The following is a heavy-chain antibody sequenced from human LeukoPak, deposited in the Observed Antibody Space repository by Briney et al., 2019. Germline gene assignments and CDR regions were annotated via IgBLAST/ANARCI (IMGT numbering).Heavy chain of an antibody. CDR1: GITLSNYG. V-gene: IGHV3-23*01. CDR2: ISGSGGST. D-gene: IGHD3-22*01. Sequence: GGSLRLSCAVSGITLSNYGMSWVRQAPGKGLEWVAGISGSGGSTNYADSVKGRFSISRDNPKTTLYLQMNSLRAEDTAVYFCAKRGVVIRVILVGFHKEAYYFDSWGQGALVTVSS. J-gene: IGHJ4*02. CDR3: AKRGVVIRVILVGFHKEAYYFDS.